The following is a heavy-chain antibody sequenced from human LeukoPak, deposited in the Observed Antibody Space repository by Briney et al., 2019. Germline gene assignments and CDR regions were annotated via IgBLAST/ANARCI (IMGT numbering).Heavy chain of an antibody. V-gene: IGHV1-18*01. CDR2: ISAYNGNT. J-gene: IGHJ4*02. CDR3: ARDKQATNPALYYFDY. CDR1: GYTFTSYG. Sequence: ASVKVSCKASGYTFTSYGISWVRQAPGQGLEWMGWISAYNGNTNYAQKLQGRVTMTTDTSTSTAYMELRSLRSDDTAVYYCARDKQATNPALYYFDYWGQGTLVTVSS. D-gene: IGHD5-12*01.